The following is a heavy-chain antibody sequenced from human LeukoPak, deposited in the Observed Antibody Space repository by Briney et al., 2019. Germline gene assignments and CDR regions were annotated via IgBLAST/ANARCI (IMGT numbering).Heavy chain of an antibody. CDR3: ARDSYYYDSSGYYKGWFDP. D-gene: IGHD3-22*01. Sequence: SETLSLTCTVSGGSISSYYWSWIRQPPGKGLEWIGYIYYSGSTNYNPSLKSRVTISVDTSKNQFSLKLSSVTAAGTAVYYCARDSYYYDSSGYYKGWFDPWGQGTLVTV. CDR2: IYYSGST. J-gene: IGHJ5*02. CDR1: GGSISSYY. V-gene: IGHV4-59*01.